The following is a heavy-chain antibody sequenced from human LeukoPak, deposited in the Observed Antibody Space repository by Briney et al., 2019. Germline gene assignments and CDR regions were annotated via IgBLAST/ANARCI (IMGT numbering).Heavy chain of an antibody. CDR1: GFTFSSYG. D-gene: IGHD3-10*01. J-gene: IGHJ6*02. Sequence: PGTSLTLSCAASGFTFSSYGMHWVRQAPGKGLEGVAVIWYDGSNKYYADSVKGRFTISRDNSKNTLYLQMNSLRADDTAVYYCARHLHYYGSGNYYYYFYAMDVWGQGTTVTVSS. V-gene: IGHV3-33*01. CDR2: IWYDGSNK. CDR3: ARHLHYYGSGNYYYYFYAMDV.